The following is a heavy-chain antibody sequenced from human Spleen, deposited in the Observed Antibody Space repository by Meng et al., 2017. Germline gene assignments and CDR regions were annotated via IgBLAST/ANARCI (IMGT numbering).Heavy chain of an antibody. D-gene: IGHD4-11*01. CDR3: ARGPTTMAHDFDY. CDR2: INHSGST. J-gene: IGHJ4*02. CDR1: GGSFSDYY. Sequence: QVQLQHWGAGLLKPSETLSLTFVVSGGSFSDYYWSWIRQPPGKGLEWIGEINHSGSTNYNPSLESRATISVDTSQNNLSLKLSSVTAADSAVYYCARGPTTMAHDFDYWGQGTLVTVSS. V-gene: IGHV4-34*01.